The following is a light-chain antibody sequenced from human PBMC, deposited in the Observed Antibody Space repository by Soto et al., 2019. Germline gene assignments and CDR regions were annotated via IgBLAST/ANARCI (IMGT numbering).Light chain of an antibody. CDR1: QSIARY. CDR2: AAS. CDR3: QQSYSTPLT. V-gene: IGKV1-39*01. J-gene: IGKJ4*01. Sequence: DIQMTQSPSSLSASVGDRFTSTCLASQSIARYLNWYQQKPGKAPKFLIYAASSLESGVPARFSGSGSETDFTLTISSLQPEDFATYYCQQSYSTPLTFGGGTKVDIK.